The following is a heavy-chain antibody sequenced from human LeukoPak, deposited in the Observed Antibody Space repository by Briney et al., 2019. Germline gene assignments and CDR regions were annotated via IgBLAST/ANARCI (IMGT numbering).Heavy chain of an antibody. CDR2: ISTSSTTI. CDR3: AKEMGYCTGGSCYRWFDS. D-gene: IGHD2-15*01. Sequence: GGSLRLSCAASGFTFSIYSVSWVRQAPGKGLEWLSYISTSSTTIYYADSVKGRFTISRDDARNSLSLQMNSLRADDTAVYYCAKEMGYCTGGSCYRWFDSWGQGTLVTVSS. J-gene: IGHJ5*01. V-gene: IGHV3-48*01. CDR1: GFTFSIYS.